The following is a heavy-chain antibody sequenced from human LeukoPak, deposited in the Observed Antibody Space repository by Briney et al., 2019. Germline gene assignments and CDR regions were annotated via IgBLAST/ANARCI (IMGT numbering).Heavy chain of an antibody. CDR3: ARVRGYYGSGSYYDFDY. Sequence: GASVKVSCKASGYTFTSYDINWVRQATGQGLEWMGWMNPNSGNTGYAQKFQGRVTMTRNTSISTAYMELSSLRSEDTAVYYCARVRGYYGSGSYYDFDYWGQGTLVTVSS. J-gene: IGHJ4*02. CDR1: GYTFTSYD. CDR2: MNPNSGNT. V-gene: IGHV1-8*01. D-gene: IGHD3-10*01.